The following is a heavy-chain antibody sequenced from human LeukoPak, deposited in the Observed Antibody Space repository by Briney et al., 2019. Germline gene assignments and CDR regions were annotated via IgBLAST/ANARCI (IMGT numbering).Heavy chain of an antibody. CDR3: AKGISGSYYVDAFDI. D-gene: IGHD1-26*01. V-gene: IGHV3-23*01. CDR1: GFTFSSYA. CDR2: ISGSGGST. J-gene: IGHJ3*02. Sequence: TGGSLRLSCAASGFTFSSYAMSWVRQAPGKGLEWVSAISGSGGSTYYADSVKGRFTISRDNSKNTLYLQMNSLRAEDTAVYYCAKGISGSYYVDAFDIWGQGTMVTVSS.